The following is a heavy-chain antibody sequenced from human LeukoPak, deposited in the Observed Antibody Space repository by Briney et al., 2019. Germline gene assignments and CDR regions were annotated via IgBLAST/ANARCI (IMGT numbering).Heavy chain of an antibody. CDR2: IYHSGST. Sequence: SQTLSLTCAVSGGSISSGGYSWSWIQQPPGKGLEWIGYIYHSGSTYYNPSLKSRVTISVDTSKNQFSLKLSSVTAADTAVYYCARARGWGSGWYYFDYWGQGTLVTVSS. J-gene: IGHJ4*02. V-gene: IGHV4-30-2*01. D-gene: IGHD6-19*01. CDR1: GGSISSGGYS. CDR3: ARARGWGSGWYYFDY.